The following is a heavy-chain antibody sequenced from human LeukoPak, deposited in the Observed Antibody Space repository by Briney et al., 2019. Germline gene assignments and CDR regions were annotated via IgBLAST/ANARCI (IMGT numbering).Heavy chain of an antibody. V-gene: IGHV4-34*01. CDR3: ARGPPPRGGSGSYYPFDY. D-gene: IGHD3-10*01. Sequence: SETLSLTCAVYGGSFSGNYWSSIRQPPAKGLEWIGEINHSGSTNYNPSLKSRVTISVDTSKNQFSLKLSSVTAADTAVYYCARGPPPRGGSGSYYPFDYWGQGTLVTVSS. CDR1: GGSFSGNY. CDR2: INHSGST. J-gene: IGHJ4*02.